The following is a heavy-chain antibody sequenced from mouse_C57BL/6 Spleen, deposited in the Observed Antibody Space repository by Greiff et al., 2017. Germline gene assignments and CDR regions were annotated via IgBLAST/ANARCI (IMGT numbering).Heavy chain of an antibody. J-gene: IGHJ2*01. D-gene: IGHD3-2*02. Sequence: VQLQQSGAELVRPGASVKLSCAASGFNFKDYYMHWVEQRPEQGLEWIGRIDPADGDTEYAPKFQGKATMTADTSSNTAYLQHSSLTSEDTAVYYCTGGASQDWGQGTTLTVSS. CDR1: GFNFKDYY. CDR3: TGGASQD. V-gene: IGHV14-1*01. CDR2: IDPADGDT.